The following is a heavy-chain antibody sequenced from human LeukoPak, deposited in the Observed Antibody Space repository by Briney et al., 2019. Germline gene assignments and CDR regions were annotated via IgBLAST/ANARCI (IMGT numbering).Heavy chain of an antibody. CDR3: AREPEYCSSTSCYTSNHFDY. J-gene: IGHJ4*02. Sequence: SVKVSCKASGGTFSSYAISWVRQAPGQGLEWMGGIIPIFGTPNYAQKFQGRVTITADESTSTAYMELSSLRSEDTAVYYCAREPEYCSSTSCYTSNHFDYWGQGTLVTVSS. CDR1: GGTFSSYA. V-gene: IGHV1-69*13. D-gene: IGHD2-2*02. CDR2: IIPIFGTP.